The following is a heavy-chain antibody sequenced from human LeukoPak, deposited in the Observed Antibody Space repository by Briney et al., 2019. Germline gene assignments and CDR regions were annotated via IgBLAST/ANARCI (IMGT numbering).Heavy chain of an antibody. CDR2: IIPIFGTA. D-gene: IGHD5-18*01. J-gene: IGHJ4*02. CDR1: GGTFSSYA. Sequence: ASVKVSRKASGGTFSSYAISWVRQAPGQGLEWMGGIIPIFGTANYAQKFQGRVTITADESTSTAYMELSSLRSEDTAVYYCYTYSYGPIGKRDFDYWGQGTLVTVSS. V-gene: IGHV1-69*01. CDR3: YTYSYGPIGKRDFDY.